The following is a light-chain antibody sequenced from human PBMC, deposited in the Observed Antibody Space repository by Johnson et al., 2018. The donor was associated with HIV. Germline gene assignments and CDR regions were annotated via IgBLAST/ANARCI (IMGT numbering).Light chain of an antibody. J-gene: IGLJ1*01. V-gene: IGLV1-51*02. Sequence: QSVLTQPPSVSAAPGQEVIISCSGSTSNVGNNFVSWYQQFPGRAPKLLIYENNKRPSGIPDRFSGSKSGTSATLGITGLQTGDEADYYCGTWDSSLSAGVFGTGAKVTVL. CDR3: GTWDSSLSAGV. CDR1: TSNVGNNF. CDR2: ENN.